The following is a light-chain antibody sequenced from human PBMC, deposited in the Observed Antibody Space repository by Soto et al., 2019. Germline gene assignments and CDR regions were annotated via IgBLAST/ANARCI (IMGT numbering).Light chain of an antibody. J-gene: IGLJ2*01. V-gene: IGLV2-14*01. CDR1: SSDVGGYNY. CDR2: DVF. CDR3: SSYTSSKTLL. Sequence: QSVLTQPASVSGSPGQSITISCTGTSSDVGGYNYVAWYQQYPGKAPKLMIYDVFNRPSGVSDRFSASKSGNTASLTISGLQAADEADYYCSSYTSSKTLLFGGGTKLTVL.